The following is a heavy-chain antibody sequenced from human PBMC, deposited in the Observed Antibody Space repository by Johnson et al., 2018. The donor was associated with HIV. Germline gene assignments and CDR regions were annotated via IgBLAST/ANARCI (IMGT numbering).Heavy chain of an antibody. CDR2: IGTAGDT. CDR3: ARTGVLGALDI. V-gene: IGHV3-13*01. D-gene: IGHD2-8*02. J-gene: IGHJ3*02. CDR1: GFTFSTYD. Sequence: VQLVESGGGLVQPGGSLRLSCAASGFTFSTYDMYWVRQATGKGLEWVSTIGTAGDTYYAGSVKGRFTISRKNANNSLYLQMNSLRAGDTAVYYCARTGVLGALDIWGQGTMVTVSS.